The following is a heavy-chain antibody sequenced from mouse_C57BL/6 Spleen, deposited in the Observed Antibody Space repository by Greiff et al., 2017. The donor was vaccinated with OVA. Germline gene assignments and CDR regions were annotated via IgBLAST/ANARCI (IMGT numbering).Heavy chain of an antibody. CDR1: GYTFTSYW. J-gene: IGHJ2*01. CDR2: IDPSDSYT. CDR3: ARGMDSNYYFDY. Sequence: QVQLQQPGAELVRPGTSVKLSCKASGYTFTSYWMHWVKQRPGQGLEWIGVIDPSDSYTNYNQKFKGKATLTVDTSSSTAYMPLSSLTSEDSAVYYGARGMDSNYYFDYWGQGTTLTVSS. V-gene: IGHV1-59*01. D-gene: IGHD2-5*01.